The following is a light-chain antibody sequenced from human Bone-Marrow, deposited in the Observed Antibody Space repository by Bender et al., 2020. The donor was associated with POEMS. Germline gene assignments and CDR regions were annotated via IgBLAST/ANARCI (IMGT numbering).Light chain of an antibody. CDR1: SGSIASNF. CDR3: PSYDSSHHVI. CDR2: EDY. V-gene: IGLV6-57*01. Sequence: NFMLTQPHSVSESPGQTITISCTRSSGSIASNFVHWYQQRPGSSPSTVIYEDYQRPSGVPDRFSGSIDSSSSNSAFLTISGLRTEDEANYYCPSYDSSHHVIFGGGTKLTVL. J-gene: IGLJ2*01.